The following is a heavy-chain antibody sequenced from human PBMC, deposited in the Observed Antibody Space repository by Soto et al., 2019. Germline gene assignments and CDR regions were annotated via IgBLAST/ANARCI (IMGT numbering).Heavy chain of an antibody. CDR1: GYSIRSGYF. CDR2: MYHSGIT. Sequence: PSETLSLTCAVSGYSIRSGYFWGWIRQPPGKGLEWIGSMYHSGITYYNLSLKSRVIISVDTSKNQLSLKLSSATAADTAVYYCARSMYSTSAQLYYGMDVWGQGTTVTVS. V-gene: IGHV4-38-2*01. J-gene: IGHJ6*02. CDR3: ARSMYSTSAQLYYGMDV. D-gene: IGHD6-6*01.